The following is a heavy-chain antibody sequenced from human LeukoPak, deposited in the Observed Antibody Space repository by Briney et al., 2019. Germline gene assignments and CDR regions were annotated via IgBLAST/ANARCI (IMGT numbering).Heavy chain of an antibody. CDR3: ARDSVDVVPAARYFQH. CDR1: GGSISSFY. Sequence: KPSETLSLTCTVSGGSISSFYWSWIRQPPGKGLEWIGYIYDSGRTNYNPSLKSRVTISVDTSKNQFSLKLSSVTAADTAVYYCARDSVDVVPAARYFQHWGQGTLVTVSS. V-gene: IGHV4-59*01. D-gene: IGHD2-2*01. CDR2: IYDSGRT. J-gene: IGHJ1*01.